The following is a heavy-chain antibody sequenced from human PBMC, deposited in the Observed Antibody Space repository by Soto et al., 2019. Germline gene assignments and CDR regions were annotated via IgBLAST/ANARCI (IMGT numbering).Heavy chain of an antibody. CDR2: ISGSGGST. CDR3: AKDRAAAVPYNWFDP. Sequence: EVELLESGGGLGQPGGSLRLSCAASGFTFSSYAMSWVRQAPGKGLEWVSAISGSGGSTYYADSVKGRFTISRDNSKNTLYLQMNSLRAEDTAVYYCAKDRAAAVPYNWFDPWGQGTLVTVSS. D-gene: IGHD6-13*01. V-gene: IGHV3-23*01. J-gene: IGHJ5*02. CDR1: GFTFSSYA.